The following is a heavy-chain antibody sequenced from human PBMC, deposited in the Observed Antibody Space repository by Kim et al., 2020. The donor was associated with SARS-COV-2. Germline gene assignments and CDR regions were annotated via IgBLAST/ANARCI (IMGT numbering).Heavy chain of an antibody. Sequence: SETLSLTCTVSGGSISSSSYYWGWIRQPPGKGLEWIGSIYYSGSTYYNPSLKSRVTISVATSKNQFSLKLSSVTAADTAVYYCARGGTAIPDYWGQGTLVTVSS. V-gene: IGHV4-39*07. CDR3: ARGGTAIPDY. J-gene: IGHJ4*02. D-gene: IGHD2-21*02. CDR2: IYYSGST. CDR1: GGSISSSSYY.